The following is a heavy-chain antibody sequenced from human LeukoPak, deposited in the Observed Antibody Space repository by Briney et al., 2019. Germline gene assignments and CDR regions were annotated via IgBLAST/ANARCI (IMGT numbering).Heavy chain of an antibody. D-gene: IGHD3-10*01. Sequence: GGSLRLSCVASGFTFTNAWMSWVRQAPGKGLEWVGRIKSKGDGEATDYAAPVKGRFIFSREDSKNTLYLQMHSLQTEDTAVYYCTTDLGLTMIRGVIVSWGQRTLVTVSS. CDR1: GFTFTNAW. CDR2: IKSKGDGEAT. V-gene: IGHV3-15*01. CDR3: TTDLGLTMIRGVIVS. J-gene: IGHJ4*02.